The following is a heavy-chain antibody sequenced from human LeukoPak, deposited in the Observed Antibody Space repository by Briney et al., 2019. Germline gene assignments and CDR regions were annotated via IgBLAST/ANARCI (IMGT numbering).Heavy chain of an antibody. CDR3: ARPGITFYYDYFDY. J-gene: IGHJ4*02. D-gene: IGHD3-10*01. Sequence: RASVKVSCKASGYTFTGYYMHWVRQAPEQGLEWMGWINPNSGGTNYAQKFQGRVTMTRDTSISTAYMELSRLRSDDTAVYYCARPGITFYYDYFDYWGQGTLVTVSS. CDR2: INPNSGGT. CDR1: GYTFTGYY. V-gene: IGHV1-2*02.